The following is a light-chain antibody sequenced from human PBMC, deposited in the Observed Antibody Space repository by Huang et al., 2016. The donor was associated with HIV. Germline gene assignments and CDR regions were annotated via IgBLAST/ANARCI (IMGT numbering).Light chain of an antibody. V-gene: IGKV3-11*01. CDR3: QQRSKWPPVFT. Sequence: EIVLTQSPATLALSPGESATLSCRASQSVSSYLAWYQHKPGQAPRLLIYDASNRAAGIPARFRGSGSGTDCTLTISGLEPEDFAVYYCQQRSKWPPVFTFGPGTKVHVK. CDR2: DAS. J-gene: IGKJ3*01. CDR1: QSVSSY.